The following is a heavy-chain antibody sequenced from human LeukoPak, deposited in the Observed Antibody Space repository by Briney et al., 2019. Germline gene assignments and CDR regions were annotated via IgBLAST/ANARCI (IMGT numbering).Heavy chain of an antibody. CDR2: IMPILGIA. CDR1: GGTFSSYA. Sequence: SVKVSCKASGGTFSSYAISWVRPPPGQGLEWMGRIMPILGIANYAQKFQGRVTITADKSTSTASMKLSSLRSEDTAVYDCAGEIGVGDAFDIWGQGTMVTVSP. J-gene: IGHJ3*02. V-gene: IGHV1-69*04. CDR3: AGEIGVGDAFDI. D-gene: IGHD2-15*01.